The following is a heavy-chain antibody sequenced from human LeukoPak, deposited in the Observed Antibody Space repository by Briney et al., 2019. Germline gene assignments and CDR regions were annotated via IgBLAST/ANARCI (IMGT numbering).Heavy chain of an antibody. J-gene: IGHJ4*02. CDR1: GFTVSSNY. D-gene: IGHD6-13*01. CDR3: ARGLRLGIAAAGI. V-gene: IGHV4-34*01. Sequence: GSLRLSCAASGFTVSSNYMSWIRHPPGKGLEWIGEINHSGSTNYNPSLKSRVTISVDTSKNQFSLKLSSVTAADTAVYYCARGLRLGIAAAGIWGQGTLVTVSS. CDR2: INHSGST.